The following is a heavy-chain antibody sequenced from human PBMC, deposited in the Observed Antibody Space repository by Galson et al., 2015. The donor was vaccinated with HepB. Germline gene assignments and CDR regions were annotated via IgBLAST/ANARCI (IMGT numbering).Heavy chain of an antibody. Sequence: PLRLSCAASGFTFRGSAIHWVRQASGKGLEWVGRFRSKASGHATAYDASLKGRFTISRDDSKNTAYLHMNSLKTEDTAVYYCARLGDLSGYSSLWGQGTLVTVSS. V-gene: IGHV3-73*01. CDR1: GFTFRGSA. CDR3: ARLGDLSGYSSL. CDR2: FRSKASGHAT. J-gene: IGHJ4*02. D-gene: IGHD2-15*01.